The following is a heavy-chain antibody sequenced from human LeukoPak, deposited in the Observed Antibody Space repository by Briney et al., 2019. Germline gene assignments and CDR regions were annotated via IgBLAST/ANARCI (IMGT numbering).Heavy chain of an antibody. Sequence: PGGSLGLSCAASGFTFSGYEMNWVRQAPGKGLEWISYISNSGSTVYYADSVKGRFTISRDNAKDSLFLQLNSLRAEDTAVYYCARDKGSGSYYPFDYWGQGTLVTVSS. D-gene: IGHD3-10*01. CDR2: ISNSGSTV. CDR1: GFTFSGYE. CDR3: ARDKGSGSYYPFDY. J-gene: IGHJ4*02. V-gene: IGHV3-48*03.